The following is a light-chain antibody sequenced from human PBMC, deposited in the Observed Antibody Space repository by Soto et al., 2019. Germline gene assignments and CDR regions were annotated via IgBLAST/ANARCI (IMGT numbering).Light chain of an antibody. Sequence: EIVLTQSPGTLSLSPGERATLSCRASQSVSSSYLAWYQQKPGQAPRLLIYGASSRATGIPDRFSGSGSGTEFTLTISSLQSEDLAIYYCHQYKSWPPFTFGQGTRLEIK. CDR3: HQYKSWPPFT. CDR2: GAS. V-gene: IGKV3-20*01. J-gene: IGKJ5*01. CDR1: QSVSSSY.